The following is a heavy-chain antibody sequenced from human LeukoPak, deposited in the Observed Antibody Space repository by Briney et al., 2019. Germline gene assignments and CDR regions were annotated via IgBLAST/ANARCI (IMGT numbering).Heavy chain of an antibody. Sequence: PSETLSLTCTVSGYSISSGYYWGWIRQPPGKGLEWIGSIYHSGSTQYNPSLKSRVTMSVDTSKNQFSLKLSSVTAADTAVYYCARIVDSYGYIAIDYWGQGTLVTVSS. CDR3: ARIVDSYGYIAIDY. CDR1: GYSISSGYY. D-gene: IGHD5-18*01. V-gene: IGHV4-38-2*02. CDR2: IYHSGST. J-gene: IGHJ4*02.